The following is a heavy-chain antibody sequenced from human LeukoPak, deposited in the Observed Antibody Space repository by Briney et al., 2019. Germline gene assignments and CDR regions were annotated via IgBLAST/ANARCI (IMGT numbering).Heavy chain of an antibody. J-gene: IGHJ4*02. CDR3: ARDSSSYYFDY. Sequence: PGGSLRLSCAASGFTVTSNHMNWVRQAPGKGLEWVSIIYTGGTTHYADSLKDRFTTSRDDSINTLYLQMNSLRAEDTAVYYCARDSSSYYFDYWGQGTLVTVSS. CDR1: GFTVTSNH. D-gene: IGHD6-6*01. V-gene: IGHV3-66*01. CDR2: IYTGGTT.